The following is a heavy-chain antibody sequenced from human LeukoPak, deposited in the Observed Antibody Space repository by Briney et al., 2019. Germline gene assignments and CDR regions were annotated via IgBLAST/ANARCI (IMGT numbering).Heavy chain of an antibody. CDR1: GDSISSYY. Sequence: SETLSLTCTVSGDSISSYYWSWTRQPPGKGLEWMGYIYYSGSTNYNPSLKSRVTISVDTSKNQFSLKLSSVTAADTGVYYCARHYTYGSGSYSPFYFDYWGQGTLVTVSS. J-gene: IGHJ4*02. V-gene: IGHV4-59*08. CDR3: ARHYTYGSGSYSPFYFDY. D-gene: IGHD3-10*01. CDR2: IYYSGST.